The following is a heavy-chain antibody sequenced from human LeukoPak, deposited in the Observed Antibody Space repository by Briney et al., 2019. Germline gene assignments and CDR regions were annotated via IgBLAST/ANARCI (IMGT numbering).Heavy chain of an antibody. CDR1: GGSISSGGYY. V-gene: IGHV4-31*03. D-gene: IGHD2-2*01. CDR2: IYYSGST. CDR3: ARGNKNVPDDLYYFDY. J-gene: IGHJ4*02. Sequence: PSETLSLTCTVSGGSISSGGYYWSWIRQRPGKGLEWIGYIYYSGSTYYNPSLKSRVTISVDTSKNQFSLKLSSVTAADTAVYYCARGNKNVPDDLYYFDYWGQGTLVTVSS.